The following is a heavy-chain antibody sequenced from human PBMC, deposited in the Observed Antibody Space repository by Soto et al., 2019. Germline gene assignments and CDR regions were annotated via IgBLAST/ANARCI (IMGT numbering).Heavy chain of an antibody. J-gene: IGHJ6*03. CDR2: ISASNGDT. CDR3: ARMVRGSKIDHYYYMDV. Sequence: QVELVQSGVEVKKPGASVKVSCKASGYTFTNHGLSWVRQAPGQGLEWMGWISASNGDTNYAQKVLGRVTVTTDTSTSIGYMEVRSLKSEDTAVYYCARMVRGSKIDHYYYMDVWGKGTTVIVSS. V-gene: IGHV1-18*04. CDR1: GYTFTNHG. D-gene: IGHD3-10*01.